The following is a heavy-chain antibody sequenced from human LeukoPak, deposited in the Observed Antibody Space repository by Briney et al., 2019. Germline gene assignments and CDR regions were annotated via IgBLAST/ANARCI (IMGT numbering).Heavy chain of an antibody. V-gene: IGHV5-51*01. Sequence: GESLKISCKGSGYSFSTYWIGWVRQMPGKCLEWMGIIYPGDSDTTYSPSFQGQVTISADKSISTAYLQWSSLKVSDTGMYFCARPGRGFGELVWGQGTLVTVSS. CDR3: ARPGRGFGELV. CDR2: IYPGDSDT. CDR1: GYSFSTYW. J-gene: IGHJ4*02. D-gene: IGHD3-10*01.